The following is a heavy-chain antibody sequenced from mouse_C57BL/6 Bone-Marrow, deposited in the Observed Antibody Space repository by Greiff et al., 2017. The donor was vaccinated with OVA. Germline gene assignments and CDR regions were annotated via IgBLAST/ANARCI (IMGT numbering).Heavy chain of an antibody. CDR2: IWPGGGT. CDR1: GFSLTSYA. V-gene: IGHV2-9-1*01. Sequence: VMLVESGPGLVAPSQSLSITCTVSGFSLTSYAISWVRQPPGKGLEWLGVIWPGGGTTCNSALKSRLSISKDNSKSQVFLKMNSLQTDDTARYYCARNTITTVYYAMDCWGQGTSVTVAS. CDR3: ARNTITTVYYAMDC. J-gene: IGHJ4*01. D-gene: IGHD1-1*01.